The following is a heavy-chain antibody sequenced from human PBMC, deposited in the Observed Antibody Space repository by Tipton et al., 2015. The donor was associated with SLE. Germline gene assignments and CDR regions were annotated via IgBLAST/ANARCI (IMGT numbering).Heavy chain of an antibody. J-gene: IGHJ6*03. Sequence: LRLSCTVSGGSISSSRYYWGWIRQPPGKGLEWIGSIYYSGSTYYNPSLKSRVTISVDTSKNQFSLKLSSVTAADTAVYYCARVGSDEYSFSHYYYMDVWGKGTTVTVSS. CDR2: IYYSGST. V-gene: IGHV4-39*07. D-gene: IGHD2-21*01. CDR3: ARVGSDEYSFSHYYYMDV. CDR1: GGSISSSRYY.